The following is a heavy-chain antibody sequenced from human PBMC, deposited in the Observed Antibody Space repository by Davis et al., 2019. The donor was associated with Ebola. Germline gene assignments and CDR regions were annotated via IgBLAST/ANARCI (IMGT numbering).Heavy chain of an antibody. J-gene: IGHJ4*02. CDR3: VPGTWI. V-gene: IGHV3-48*03. CDR2: ISDSGSTT. D-gene: IGHD5-18*01. CDR1: GFTFNKYE. Sequence: GGSLRLSCAASGFTFNKYEMNWVPQAPCHGLDLFSYISDSGSTTYYTDSVKGRFTISRDNAKNSLYLQMNTLRVEDTAIYYCVPGTWIRGQGTLVTVSS.